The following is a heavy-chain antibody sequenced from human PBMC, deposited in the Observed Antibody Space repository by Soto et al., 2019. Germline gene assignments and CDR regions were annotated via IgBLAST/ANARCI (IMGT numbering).Heavy chain of an antibody. CDR2: ITYDGGLH. J-gene: IGHJ4*02. V-gene: IGHV3-30*03. CDR3: VSDRGYGHASVPYS. CDR1: GFTFTSYG. Sequence: QAHLVESGGGVVQPGRSLRLSCAASGFTFTSYGMHWVRQAPGTRLEWVAVITYDGGLHNYAYSVKGRFTISRDNSKNMVLLQMNSLRAEDTAVYYCVSDRGYGHASVPYSWGQGTLVSVSS. D-gene: IGHD3-10*01.